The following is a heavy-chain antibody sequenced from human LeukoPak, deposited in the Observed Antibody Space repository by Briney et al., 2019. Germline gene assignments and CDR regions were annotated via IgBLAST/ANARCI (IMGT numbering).Heavy chain of an antibody. CDR3: ARVGFSGWDSDY. D-gene: IGHD6-19*01. J-gene: IGHJ4*02. CDR2: IRNKANSYTT. CDR1: GFTFSDHY. Sequence: GGSLRLSCAASGFTFSDHYMDWVRQAPGKGLEWVGRIRNKANSYTTEYAASVKGRFTISRDDSKNSLYLQMSSLKTEDTALYYCARVGFSGWDSDYWGQGTLVTVSS. V-gene: IGHV3-72*01.